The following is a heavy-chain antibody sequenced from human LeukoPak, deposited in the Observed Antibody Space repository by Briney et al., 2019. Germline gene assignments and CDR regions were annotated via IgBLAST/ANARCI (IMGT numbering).Heavy chain of an antibody. CDR3: ARSYSVSYSMGY. CDR2: IFYSGST. Sequence: SETLSLTCTVSGGSISSYCWSWIRQPPGKGLEWIGFIFYSGSTNYNPYLKSRVTISVDTSKNQFSLKLSSVTAADTALYYCARSYSVSYSMGYWGQGTLVTVSS. V-gene: IGHV4-59*08. CDR1: GGSISSYC. J-gene: IGHJ4*02. D-gene: IGHD1-26*01.